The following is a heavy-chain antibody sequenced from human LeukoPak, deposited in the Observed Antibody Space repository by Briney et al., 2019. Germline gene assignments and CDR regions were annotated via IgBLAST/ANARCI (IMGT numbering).Heavy chain of an antibody. J-gene: IGHJ4*02. CDR2: IYSSGST. V-gene: IGHV4-61*02. Sequence: PSQTLSLTCTVSRGSVSSGSYYWSWIRQLAGKGLEWIGRIYSSGSTNYNPSLKSRVTISLDTSKNQFSLKLSSVTAADTAVYYCASSVISAGRYFDYWGQGTLVTVSS. CDR3: ASSVISAGRYFDY. D-gene: IGHD6-19*01. CDR1: RGSVSSGSYY.